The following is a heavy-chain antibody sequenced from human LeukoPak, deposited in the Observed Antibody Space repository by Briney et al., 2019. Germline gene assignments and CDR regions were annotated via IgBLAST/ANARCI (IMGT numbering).Heavy chain of an antibody. CDR1: GGSISGTNW. V-gene: IGHV4-4*02. CDR2: ISLAGQT. CDR3: SRESGPFCPFGY. J-gene: IGHJ4*02. Sequence: SGTLSLTCGASGGSISGTNWWSWVRQPPGQGLEWIGEISLAGQTNYNPSLNGRVTMSLDKSSNQLSLHLTSVTAADTATYFCSRESGPFCPFGYWGQGTLVIVSS. D-gene: IGHD1-26*01.